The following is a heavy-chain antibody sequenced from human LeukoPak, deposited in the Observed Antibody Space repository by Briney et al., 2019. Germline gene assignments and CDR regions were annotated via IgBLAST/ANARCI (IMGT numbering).Heavy chain of an antibody. CDR3: ASGSGSVDY. D-gene: IGHD3-10*01. CDR2: IWYDGSNK. CDR1: GFTFSSYA. J-gene: IGHJ4*02. V-gene: IGHV3-33*01. Sequence: AGGSLRLSCAASGFTFSSYAMHWVRQAPGKGLEWVAVIWYDGSNKYYADSVKGRFTISRDSSKNTLYLQMNSLRAEDTAVYYCASGSGSVDYWGQGTLVTVSS.